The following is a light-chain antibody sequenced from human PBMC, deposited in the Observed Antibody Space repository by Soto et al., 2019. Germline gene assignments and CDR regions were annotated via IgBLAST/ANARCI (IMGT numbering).Light chain of an antibody. V-gene: IGKV1-39*01. CDR2: AAS. CDR3: QPSLTIPYT. Sequence: DIQMTQSPSSLSASVGDRVTITCRASQTISTHLNWYQQKPGKAPKLLIYAASTLQSGVPSRFSGSGSGTDFTLTINSLQPEDFATYYFQPSLTIPYTFGQGTKLEIK. J-gene: IGKJ2*01. CDR1: QTISTH.